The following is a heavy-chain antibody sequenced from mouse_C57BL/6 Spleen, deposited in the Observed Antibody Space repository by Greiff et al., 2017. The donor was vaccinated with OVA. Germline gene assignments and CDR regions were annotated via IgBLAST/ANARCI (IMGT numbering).Heavy chain of an antibody. J-gene: IGHJ2*01. CDR2: IRNKANGYTT. CDR3: ARWTPYDYDLDY. CDR1: GFTFTDYY. D-gene: IGHD2-4*01. V-gene: IGHV7-3*01. Sequence: EVKLVESGGGLVQPGGSLSLSCAASGFTFTDYYMSWVRQPPGKALEWLGFIRNKANGYTTEYSASVKGRFTISRDNSQSILYLQMNALRAEDSATYYCARWTPYDYDLDYWGQGTTLTVSS.